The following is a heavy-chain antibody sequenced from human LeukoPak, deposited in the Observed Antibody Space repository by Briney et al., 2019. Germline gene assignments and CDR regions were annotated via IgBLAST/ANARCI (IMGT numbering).Heavy chain of an antibody. CDR1: GFDLSTHE. V-gene: IGHV3-48*03. CDR3: ARGDPHADL. Sequence: PGGSLRLSCAASGFDLSTHEMNWVRQAPGKGLEWVGGITISGHTKNYADSVKGRFTISRDNARTSLHLHMNSLRVEDTGVYYCARGDPHADLWGQGTLVTVSS. J-gene: IGHJ5*02. CDR2: ITISGHTK.